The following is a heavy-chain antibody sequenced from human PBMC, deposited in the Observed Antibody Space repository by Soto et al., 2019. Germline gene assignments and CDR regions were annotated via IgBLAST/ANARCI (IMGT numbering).Heavy chain of an antibody. D-gene: IGHD6-19*01. V-gene: IGHV3-74*01. CDR2: INSDGTTT. CDR3: ARAKYSSSHFDN. Sequence: GGSLRLSCGASGFTSSTYWMHWVRQAPGKGLVWVSRINSDGTTTSYADSVKGRFTISRDNAKNTLYLQMNSLRVEDTAVYYCARAKYSSSHFDNWGQGTLVTVSS. J-gene: IGHJ4*02. CDR1: GFTSSTYW.